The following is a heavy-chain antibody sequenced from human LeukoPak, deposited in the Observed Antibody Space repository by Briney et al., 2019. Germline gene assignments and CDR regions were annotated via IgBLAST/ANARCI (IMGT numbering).Heavy chain of an antibody. J-gene: IGHJ4*02. CDR1: GGSISSYY. D-gene: IGHD3-16*02. CDR3: ARHGTHYDYVWGRYRDSFDY. Sequence: SETLSLTCTVSGGSISSYYWSWSRQPPGKGLEWIGYIYYSGSTNYNPSLKSRVTISVDTSKNQFSLKLSSVTAADTAAYYCARHGTHYDYVWGRYRDSFDYWGQGILVTVSS. CDR2: IYYSGST. V-gene: IGHV4-59*08.